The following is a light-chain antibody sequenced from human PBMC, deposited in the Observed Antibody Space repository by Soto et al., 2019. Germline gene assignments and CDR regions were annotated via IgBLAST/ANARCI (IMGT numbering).Light chain of an antibody. CDR1: SSDVGSYNL. Sequence: QSVLTQPASVSGSPVQSITISCTGTSSDVGSYNLVSWYQQHPGKAPKLMIYEVSKRPSGVSNRFSGSKSGNTASLTISGLQVEDEADYYCCSYAGSSTLPYVFGTGTKVTVL. V-gene: IGLV2-23*02. CDR2: EVS. J-gene: IGLJ1*01. CDR3: CSYAGSSTLPYV.